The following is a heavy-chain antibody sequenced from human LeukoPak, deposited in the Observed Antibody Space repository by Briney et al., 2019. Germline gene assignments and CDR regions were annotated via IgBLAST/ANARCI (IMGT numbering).Heavy chain of an antibody. CDR1: GGTFSSYA. V-gene: IGHV1-2*06. D-gene: IGHD1-26*01. J-gene: IGHJ4*02. CDR3: AKIGSSHDFDY. CDR2: INPNSGAT. Sequence: ASVKVSFKASGGTFSSYAISWVRQAPGQGLEWMGRINPNSGATDYAQKFQGRVTMTRDTSISTAYMELSSLKSDDTAVYYCAKIGSSHDFDYWGQGTLITVSS.